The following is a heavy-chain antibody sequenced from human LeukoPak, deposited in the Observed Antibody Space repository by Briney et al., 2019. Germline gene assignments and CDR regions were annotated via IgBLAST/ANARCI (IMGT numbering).Heavy chain of an antibody. CDR3: ARVGGDSSSWQFAY. J-gene: IGHJ4*02. CDR1: GFTFSNYW. Sequence: PGGSLRLSCAASGFTFSNYWMSWVRQAPGKGLEWVANIKHDGSEKYYVDSVKGRFTISRDNAKKSLYLQVSSLRAEDTAVYYCARVGGDSSSWQFAYWGQGTLVTVSS. V-gene: IGHV3-7*01. CDR2: IKHDGSEK. D-gene: IGHD6-13*01.